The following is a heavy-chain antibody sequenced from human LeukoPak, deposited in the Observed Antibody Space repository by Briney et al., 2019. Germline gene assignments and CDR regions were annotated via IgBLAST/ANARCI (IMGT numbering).Heavy chain of an antibody. CDR1: GDSINNYY. CDR2: IYYIGTT. V-gene: IGHV4-59*01. D-gene: IGHD6-13*01. J-gene: IGHJ6*03. Sequence: SETLSLTCTVSGDSINNYYWSWIRQPPGKGLEWIGYIYYIGTTKFNPSLKSRVTISLDTSKNQFSLKLSSVTAADRAVYYCASSPPYIAAAGPYYYHMDVWGKGTTVTISS. CDR3: ASSPPYIAAAGPYYYHMDV.